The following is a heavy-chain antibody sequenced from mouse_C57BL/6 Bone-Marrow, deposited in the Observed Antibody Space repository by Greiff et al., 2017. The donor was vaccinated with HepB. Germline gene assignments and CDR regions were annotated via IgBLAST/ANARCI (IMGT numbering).Heavy chain of an antibody. J-gene: IGHJ2*01. Sequence: QVQLQQPGAELVKPGASVKLSCKASGYTFTSYWMQWVKQRPGQGLEWIGEIDPSDSYTNYNQKFKGKATLTVDTSSSTAYMQLSSLTSEDSAVYYGASYYSSGYNFDYGGEGTTLTVSA. V-gene: IGHV1-50*01. CDR3: ASYYSSGYNFDY. CDR2: IDPSDSYT. D-gene: IGHD1-1*01. CDR1: GYTFTSYW.